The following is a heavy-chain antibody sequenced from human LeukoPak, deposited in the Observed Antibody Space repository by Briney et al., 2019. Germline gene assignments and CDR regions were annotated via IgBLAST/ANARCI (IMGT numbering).Heavy chain of an antibody. Sequence: GGSLRLSCAASGFTFSSYWMSWVRQAPGKGLEWVANIKQDGSEKYYVDSVKGRFTISRDNAKNSLYLQMNSLRAEDTAVYYCARSNWNYVGAFDIWGQGTMVTVSS. CDR1: GFTFSSYW. CDR2: IKQDGSEK. V-gene: IGHV3-7*01. D-gene: IGHD1-7*01. CDR3: ARSNWNYVGAFDI. J-gene: IGHJ3*02.